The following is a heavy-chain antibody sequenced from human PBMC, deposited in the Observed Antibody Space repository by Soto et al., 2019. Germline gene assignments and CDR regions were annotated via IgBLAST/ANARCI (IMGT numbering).Heavy chain of an antibody. CDR2: ISAYNGNT. J-gene: IGHJ5*02. D-gene: IGHD3-16*02. CDR3: ARDLYDYIWGSYPNGPQWFDP. CDR1: GHTFTSYG. Sequence: ASVKVSCKASGHTFTSYGISWVRQAPGQGLEWMGWISAYNGNTNYAQKLQGRVTMTTDTSTSTAYMELRSLRSDDTAVYYCARDLYDYIWGSYPNGPQWFDPWGQGTLVTVSS. V-gene: IGHV1-18*01.